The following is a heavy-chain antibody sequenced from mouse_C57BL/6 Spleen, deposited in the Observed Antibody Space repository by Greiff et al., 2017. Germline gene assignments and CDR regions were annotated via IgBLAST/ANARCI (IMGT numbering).Heavy chain of an antibody. V-gene: IGHV1-50*01. CDR3: ASRGGYDVSYAMDY. D-gene: IGHD2-2*01. CDR2: IDPSDSYT. Sequence: QVQLKQPGAELVKPGATVKLSCKASGYTFTSYWMQWVKQRPGQGLEWIGEIDPSDSYTNYNQKFKGKATLTVDTSSSTAYMQLSSLTSEDSAVYYCASRGGYDVSYAMDYWGQGTSVTVSS. CDR1: GYTFTSYW. J-gene: IGHJ4*01.